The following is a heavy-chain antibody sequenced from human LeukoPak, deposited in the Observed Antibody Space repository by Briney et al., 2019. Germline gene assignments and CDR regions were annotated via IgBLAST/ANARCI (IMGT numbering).Heavy chain of an antibody. V-gene: IGHV4-59*08. CDR2: IYYSGST. CDR3: ARNGPSRWLVRNWFDP. Sequence: SETLSLTCTVSGGSTSSYYWSWIRQPPGKGLEWIGYIYYSGSTNYNPSLKSRVTISVDTSKNQFSLKLSSVTAADTAVYYCARNGPSRWLVRNWFDPWGQGTLVTVSS. CDR1: GGSTSSYY. D-gene: IGHD6-19*01. J-gene: IGHJ5*02.